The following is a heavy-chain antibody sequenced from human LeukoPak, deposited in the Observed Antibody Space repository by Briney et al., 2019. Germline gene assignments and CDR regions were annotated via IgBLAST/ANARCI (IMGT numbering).Heavy chain of an antibody. D-gene: IGHD1-26*01. CDR1: GYTLTELS. CDR2: FDPEDGET. J-gene: IGHJ4*02. CDR3: ATDHVVGATGEFDY. Sequence: GASVKVSCKVPGYTLTELSMHWVRQAPGKGLEWMGGFDPEDGETIYAQKFQGRVTMTEDTSTDTAYMELSSLRSEDTAVYYCATDHVVGATGEFDYWGQGTLVTVSS. V-gene: IGHV1-24*01.